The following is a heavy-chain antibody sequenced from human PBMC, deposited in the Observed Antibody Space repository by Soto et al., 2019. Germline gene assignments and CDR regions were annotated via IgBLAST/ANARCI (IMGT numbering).Heavy chain of an antibody. CDR2: ISYDGSNK. Sequence: QVQLVESGGGVVQPGRSLRLSCAASGFTFSSYGMHWFRQAPGKGLEWVAVISYDGSNKYYADSVKGRFTISRDNSKNTLYLQMNSLRAEDTAVYYCAKEKAVAATFDYWGQGTLVTVSS. CDR3: AKEKAVAATFDY. J-gene: IGHJ4*02. CDR1: GFTFSSYG. V-gene: IGHV3-30*18. D-gene: IGHD6-19*01.